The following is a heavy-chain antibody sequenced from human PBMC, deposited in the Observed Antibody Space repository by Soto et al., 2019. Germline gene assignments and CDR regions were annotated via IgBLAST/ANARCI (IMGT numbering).Heavy chain of an antibody. CDR1: GDSISSSIHY. CDR2: IYFSGTT. CDR3: ARQGGDTMVRGVIKDWFEN. J-gene: IGHJ5*02. Sequence: QLQLQESGPGLVKPSDTLSLTCTVSGDSISSSIHYWSWIRQPPGKGLEWIGTIYFSGTTYDNPSCTRRVTISVDTSRNQFSLTLNSVTAADTAVYYCARQGGDTMVRGVIKDWFENGGQGALVTVSS. V-gene: IGHV4-39*01. D-gene: IGHD3-10*01.